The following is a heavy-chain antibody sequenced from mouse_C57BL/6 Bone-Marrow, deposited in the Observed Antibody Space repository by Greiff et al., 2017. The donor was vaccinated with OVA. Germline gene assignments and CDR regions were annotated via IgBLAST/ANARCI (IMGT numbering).Heavy chain of an antibody. V-gene: IGHV1-19*01. Sequence: EVQLQQSGPVLVKPGASVKMSCKASGYTFTDYYMNWVKQSHGKSLEWIGVINPYNGGTSYNQKLKGKATLTVDKSSSTAYMEHNSLTSEDSAVYYCAPPGANWNGFDYWGQGTTLTVSS. CDR3: APPGANWNGFDY. CDR1: GYTFTDYY. CDR2: INPYNGGT. J-gene: IGHJ2*01. D-gene: IGHD4-1*01.